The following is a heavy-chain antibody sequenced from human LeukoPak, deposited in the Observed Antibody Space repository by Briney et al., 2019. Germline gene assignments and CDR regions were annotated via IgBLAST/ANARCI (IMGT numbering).Heavy chain of an antibody. CDR3: ARYCSGGSCSWFDP. CDR1: DVSISSSY. D-gene: IGHD2-15*01. Sequence: PSETLSLTCSVSDVSISSSYWSWIRQPPGKGLEWIGYIYYSGSTNYNPSLKSRVTISVDTSKNQFSLKLSSVTAADTAVYYCARYCSGGSCSWFDPWGQGTLVTVSS. V-gene: IGHV4-59*01. J-gene: IGHJ5*02. CDR2: IYYSGST.